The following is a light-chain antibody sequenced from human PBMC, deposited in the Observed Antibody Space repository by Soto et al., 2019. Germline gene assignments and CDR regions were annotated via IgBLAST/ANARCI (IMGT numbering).Light chain of an antibody. Sequence: QSVLTQPASVSGSPGQSITISCTGTRSDVGTYNYVSWYLHHPGRAPQLLIYEVTRRPSGVSNRFSGSKSGNTASLTISGLQSEDESYYYCTSYTSINTWVFGGGTKLTVL. CDR3: TSYTSINTWV. CDR2: EVT. J-gene: IGLJ3*02. CDR1: RSDVGTYNY. V-gene: IGLV2-14*01.